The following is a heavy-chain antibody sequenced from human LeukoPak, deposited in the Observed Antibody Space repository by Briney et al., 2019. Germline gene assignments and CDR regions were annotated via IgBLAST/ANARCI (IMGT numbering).Heavy chain of an antibody. Sequence: GESLQISCKGSGYIFTSYWITWVRQMPGKGLEWMGMIDPTDSYTNYSPSFQGHVTISTDKSISTAYLQWSSLKASDTAIYYCARRGRSSSNFDFWGQGTLVTVSS. CDR1: GYIFTSYW. J-gene: IGHJ4*02. D-gene: IGHD6-6*01. CDR3: ARRGRSSSNFDF. V-gene: IGHV5-10-1*01. CDR2: IDPTDSYT.